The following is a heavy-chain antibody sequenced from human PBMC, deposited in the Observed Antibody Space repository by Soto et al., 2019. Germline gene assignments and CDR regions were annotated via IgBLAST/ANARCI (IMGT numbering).Heavy chain of an antibody. CDR3: ARAGASVFYYYYYMDV. Sequence: QVHLVQSGDEVKKPGAAVKVSCKASGYRFSSHGIGWVRQAPGQGLEWMGWISVYNGNTNYAQRFQGRVTLTTDTSTSAAYMELRSRRSDDTAVYYCARAGASVFYYYYYMDVWAKGTTVTVSS. CDR1: GYRFSSHG. J-gene: IGHJ6*03. CDR2: ISVYNGNT. D-gene: IGHD3-16*01. V-gene: IGHV1-18*01.